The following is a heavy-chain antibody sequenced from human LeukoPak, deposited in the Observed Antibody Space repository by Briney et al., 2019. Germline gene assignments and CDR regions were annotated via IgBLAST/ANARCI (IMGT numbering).Heavy chain of an antibody. CDR2: IYYSGST. D-gene: IGHD3-10*01. CDR3: ARDQSPYYYGSGSYYNA. V-gene: IGHV4-39*07. CDR1: GGSISSSTYY. J-gene: IGHJ5*02. Sequence: SETLSLTCTVSGGSISSSTYYWGWIRQPPGKGLEWIGSIYYSGSTYYNPSLKSRVTISVDTSKNQFSLKLSSVTAADTAVYYCARDQSPYYYGSGSYYNAWGQGTLVTVSS.